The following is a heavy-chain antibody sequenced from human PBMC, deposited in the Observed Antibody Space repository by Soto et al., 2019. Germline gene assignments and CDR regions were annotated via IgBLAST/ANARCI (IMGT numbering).Heavy chain of an antibody. CDR1: GGTFSSYA. Sequence: ASVKVSCKASGGTFSSYAISWVRPAPGQGLEWMGGIIPILGIANYAQKFQGRVTITADKSTSTAYMELSSLRSEDTAVYYCARDLMDYYDSSGYYSAFDIWGQGTMVTVSS. CDR2: IIPILGIA. D-gene: IGHD3-22*01. J-gene: IGHJ3*02. V-gene: IGHV1-69*10. CDR3: ARDLMDYYDSSGYYSAFDI.